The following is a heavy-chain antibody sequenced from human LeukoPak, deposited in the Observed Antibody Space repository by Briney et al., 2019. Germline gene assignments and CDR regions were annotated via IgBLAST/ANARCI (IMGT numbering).Heavy chain of an antibody. CDR2: ISGSNSYI. CDR3: ARVSGEKGPRVPFDI. CDR1: GFTFSSYA. Sequence: PGGSLRLSCAASGFTFSSYAMTWVRQAPGKGLEWASSISGSNSYIYYADSMKGRFTISRDNAKNSLYLQMNSLRAEDAAVYYCARVSGEKGPRVPFDIWGQGTMVTVSS. V-gene: IGHV3-21*01. D-gene: IGHD3-10*01. J-gene: IGHJ3*02.